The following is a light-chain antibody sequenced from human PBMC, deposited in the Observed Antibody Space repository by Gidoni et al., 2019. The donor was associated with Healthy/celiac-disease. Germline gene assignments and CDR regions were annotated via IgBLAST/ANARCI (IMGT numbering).Light chain of an antibody. CDR3: GTWDSSLSAWV. CDR2: DNN. V-gene: IGLV1-51*01. CDR1: SSNIGNNY. J-gene: IGLJ3*02. Sequence: ISCSGSSSNIGNNYVSWYQQLPGTAPKLLIYDNNKRPSGIPDRFSGSKSGTSATLGITGLQTGDEADYYCGTWDSSLSAWVFGGGTKLTVL.